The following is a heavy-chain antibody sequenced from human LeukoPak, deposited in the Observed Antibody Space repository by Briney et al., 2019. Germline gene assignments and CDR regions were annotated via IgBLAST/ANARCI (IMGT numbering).Heavy chain of an antibody. D-gene: IGHD3-10*01. CDR3: ARPGGH. CDR1: GYSISSAYY. CDR2: IYHSGST. J-gene: IGHJ4*02. V-gene: IGHV4-38-2*02. Sequence: PSETLSLTCTLSGYSISSAYYWGWIRRPPGKGLEWIGSIYHSGSTYYNPSLKSRVAISVDTSKNQFSLRLSSVTAADTAVYYCARPGGHWGQGTLVTVSS.